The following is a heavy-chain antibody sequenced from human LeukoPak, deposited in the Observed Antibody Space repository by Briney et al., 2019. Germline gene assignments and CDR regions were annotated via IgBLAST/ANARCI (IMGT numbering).Heavy chain of an antibody. Sequence: SETLSLTCNVSGGSISTYYWSWIRQPAGKGLEWIGRINTSGNTNYNPSLKSRVTMSVDASKNQFSLNLGSVTAADTAVYYCARARGGSGSYGHFEYWGQGTLVTVSS. V-gene: IGHV4-4*07. J-gene: IGHJ4*02. CDR2: INTSGNT. CDR3: ARARGGSGSYGHFEY. D-gene: IGHD1-26*01. CDR1: GGSISTYY.